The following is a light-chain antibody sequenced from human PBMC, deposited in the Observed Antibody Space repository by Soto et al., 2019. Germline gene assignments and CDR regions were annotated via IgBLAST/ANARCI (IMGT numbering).Light chain of an antibody. Sequence: QSVLTQPRSVSGSPGQSVTISCTGTSSYVGVYNYVSWYQQYPGKAPKIMIYDVSKRPSGVPDRFSGSKSDNTASLTISGLQAEDEADYYCCSYAGSYTFVFGIGTKITVL. CDR3: CSYAGSYTFV. V-gene: IGLV2-11*01. CDR2: DVS. CDR1: SSYVGVYNY. J-gene: IGLJ1*01.